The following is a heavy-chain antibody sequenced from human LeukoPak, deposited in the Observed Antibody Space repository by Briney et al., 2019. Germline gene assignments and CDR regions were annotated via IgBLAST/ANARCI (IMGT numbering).Heavy chain of an antibody. CDR3: ARDFKKGIAAAGPFDY. V-gene: IGHV3-11*06. D-gene: IGHD6-13*01. J-gene: IGHJ4*02. CDR2: ISSSSSYT. Sequence: GGSLRLSCAASGFTFSDYYIGWIRQAPGKGLEWISYISSSSSYTNYADSVKGRFTISRDNAKNSLYLQMNSLRAEDTAVYYCARDFKKGIAAAGPFDYWGQGTLVTVSS. CDR1: GFTFSDYY.